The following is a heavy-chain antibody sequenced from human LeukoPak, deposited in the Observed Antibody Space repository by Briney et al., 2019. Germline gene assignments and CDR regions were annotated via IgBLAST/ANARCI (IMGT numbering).Heavy chain of an antibody. CDR2: ISTSSSIT. CDR3: ARGGYHAYYLDY. V-gene: IGHV3-48*01. Sequence: PGGSLRLSCAASGFTFSSYSMNWVRQAPGKGLEWVSSISTSSSITHYADSVKGRFTISRDNAKNSLYLQMNGLRAEDTAVYYCARGGYHAYYLDYWGQGSLVTVSS. J-gene: IGHJ4*02. D-gene: IGHD5-18*01. CDR1: GFTFSSYS.